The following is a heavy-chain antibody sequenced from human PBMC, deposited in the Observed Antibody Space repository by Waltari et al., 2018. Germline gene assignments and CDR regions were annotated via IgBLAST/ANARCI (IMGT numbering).Heavy chain of an antibody. CDR3: AREESGWYGPDY. J-gene: IGHJ4*02. Sequence: EVQLVESGGGLVKPGGSLRLSCAASGFTFSSYSMNWVRQAPGKGLEWVSSISSSSSYIYYADSVNGRFTISRDNAKNSLYLQMNSLRAEDTAVYYCAREESGWYGPDYWGQGTLVTVSS. D-gene: IGHD6-19*01. CDR2: ISSSSSYI. V-gene: IGHV3-21*01. CDR1: GFTFSSYS.